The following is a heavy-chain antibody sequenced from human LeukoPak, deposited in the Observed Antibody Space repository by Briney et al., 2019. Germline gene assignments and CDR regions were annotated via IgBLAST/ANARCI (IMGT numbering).Heavy chain of an antibody. J-gene: IGHJ5*02. V-gene: IGHV1-69*06. CDR3: ARGHSGYDSSTFDP. D-gene: IGHD5-12*01. Sequence: SVKVSCKVSGYTLTELSMHWVRQAPGKGLEWMGGIIPIFGTANYAQKFQGRVTITADKSTSTAYMELSSLRSEDTAVYYCARGHSGYDSSTFDPWGQGTLVTVSS. CDR2: IIPIFGTA. CDR1: GYTLTELS.